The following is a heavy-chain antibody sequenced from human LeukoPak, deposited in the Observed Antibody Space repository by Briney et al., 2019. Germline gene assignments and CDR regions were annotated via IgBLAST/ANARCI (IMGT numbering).Heavy chain of an antibody. J-gene: IGHJ4*02. CDR1: GFTFSSYA. V-gene: IGHV3-23*01. CDR2: VSGSGGST. D-gene: IGHD3-22*01. CDR3: ASRHSYESSGLDDYFDY. Sequence: PGGSLRLSCAASGFTFSSYAMSWVRQAPGKGLEWVSAVSGSGGSTYYADSVKGRFTISRDNSKNTLYQHMNRLRAEDAAVYYCASRHSYESSGLDDYFDYWGQGTLVTVSS.